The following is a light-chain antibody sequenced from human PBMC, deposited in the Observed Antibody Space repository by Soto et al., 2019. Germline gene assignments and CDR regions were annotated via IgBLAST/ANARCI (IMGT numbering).Light chain of an antibody. CDR2: GAS. Sequence: EIVMTQSPATLSVSPGERATLSCRASQSVSSNLVWYQQKPGQAPRLLIYGASTRATGIPARFSGSGSGTEFTLTITSLQPEDFAIYYCLQDYTYPRTFGGGTKVEIK. V-gene: IGKV3-15*01. CDR1: QSVSSN. CDR3: LQDYTYPRT. J-gene: IGKJ4*01.